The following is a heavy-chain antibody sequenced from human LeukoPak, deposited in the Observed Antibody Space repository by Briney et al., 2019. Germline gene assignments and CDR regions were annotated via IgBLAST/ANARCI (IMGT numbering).Heavy chain of an antibody. V-gene: IGHV4-39*01. CDR1: GGSISSSSYY. Sequence: PSETLSLTCTVSGGSISSSSYYWGWVRQPPGKGLEWIGRIYYSGSTYYNPSLKSRVTISVDTSKNQFSLKLSSVTAADTAVYYCARHGRRMTTVVTPLWGQGTLVTVSS. CDR2: IYYSGST. CDR3: ARHGRRMTTVVTPL. D-gene: IGHD4-23*01. J-gene: IGHJ4*02.